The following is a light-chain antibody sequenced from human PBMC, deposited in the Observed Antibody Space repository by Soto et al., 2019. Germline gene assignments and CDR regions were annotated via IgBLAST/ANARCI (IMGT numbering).Light chain of an antibody. CDR3: QQYHNWPIT. Sequence: EIVMTQSPATLSVSSGERAILSCRASRSVSVNLAWYHQKPGQAPRLLLYGTSTRASDVPARFTGSGSETEFTLTISSLQSEDFAVYYCQQYHNWPITFGQGTRLEIQ. J-gene: IGKJ5*01. V-gene: IGKV3-15*01. CDR1: RSVSVN. CDR2: GTS.